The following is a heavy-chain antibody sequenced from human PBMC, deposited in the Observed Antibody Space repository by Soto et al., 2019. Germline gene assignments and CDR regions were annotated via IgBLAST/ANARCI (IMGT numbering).Heavy chain of an antibody. CDR1: GFTVSSNY. Sequence: PVGSLRLSCAASGFTVSSNYMSWVRQAPGKGLEWVSVIYSGGSTYYADSVKGRFTISRDNSKNTLYLQMNSMRAEDTAVYYCARMGRSYGMDVWGQGTTVTVSS. CDR2: IYSGGST. D-gene: IGHD3-10*01. J-gene: IGHJ6*02. V-gene: IGHV3-53*01. CDR3: ARMGRSYGMDV.